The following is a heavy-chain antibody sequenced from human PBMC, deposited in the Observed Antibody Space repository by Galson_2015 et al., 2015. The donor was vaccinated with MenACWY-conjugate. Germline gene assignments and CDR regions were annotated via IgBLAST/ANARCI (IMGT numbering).Heavy chain of an antibody. CDR1: GYSFTSYW. Sequence: QSRAEVTKPGESLLISCKGSGYSFTSYWISWVRQMPGKGLEWMGRIDPSDSYTNYSQSFQGHVTISADKSISTAYLQWSSLNASDTAMYYCARISGSYYLPDYWGQGTLVTVSS. CDR3: ARISGSYYLPDY. V-gene: IGHV5-10-1*01. CDR2: IDPSDSYT. D-gene: IGHD1-26*01. J-gene: IGHJ4*02.